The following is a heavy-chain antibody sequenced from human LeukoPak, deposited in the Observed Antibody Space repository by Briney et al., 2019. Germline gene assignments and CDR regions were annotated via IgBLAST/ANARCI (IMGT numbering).Heavy chain of an antibody. V-gene: IGHV4-59*08. CDR3: ARAVSGWFDP. CDR2: IYYSGST. Sequence: SESLSLTCTVSGGSISSYYWSWIRQPPGKGLEWIGYIYYSGSTNYNPSLKSRVTISVDTSKNQFSLKLSSVTAADTAVYYCARAVSGWFDPWGQGTLVTVSS. D-gene: IGHD3-22*01. J-gene: IGHJ5*02. CDR1: GGSISSYY.